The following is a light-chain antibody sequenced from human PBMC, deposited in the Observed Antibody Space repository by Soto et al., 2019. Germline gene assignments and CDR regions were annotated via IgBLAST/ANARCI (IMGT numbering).Light chain of an antibody. Sequence: EVVLTQSPATLYLSPGERATLSCRASQSVSRNLVWYHQKPGQAPRLLIYRASTRATGIPARFSGSGSGTDFSLSISSLQPEDFAVYYCQQRTDWHRTFGQGTKVEVK. V-gene: IGKV3-11*01. J-gene: IGKJ1*01. CDR3: QQRTDWHRT. CDR2: RAS. CDR1: QSVSRN.